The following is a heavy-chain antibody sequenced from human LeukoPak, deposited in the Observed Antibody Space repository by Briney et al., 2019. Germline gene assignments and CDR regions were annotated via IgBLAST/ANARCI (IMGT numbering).Heavy chain of an antibody. D-gene: IGHD3/OR15-3a*01. J-gene: IGHJ4*02. CDR3: ARGSWTTGAIYFDY. V-gene: IGHV4-61*02. CDR1: GGSISSGSYY. Sequence: SQTLSLTCTVSGGSISSGSYYWSWIRQPAGKGLEWIGRIYTSGSTNYNPSLKSRVTISVDTSKNQVSLKLSSVTAADAAVYYCARGSWTTGAIYFDYWGQGTLVTVSS. CDR2: IYTSGST.